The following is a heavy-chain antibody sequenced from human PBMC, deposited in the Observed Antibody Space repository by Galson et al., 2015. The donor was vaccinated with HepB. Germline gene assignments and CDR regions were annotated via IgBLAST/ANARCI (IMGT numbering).Heavy chain of an antibody. J-gene: IGHJ4*01. Sequence: SLRLSCAASGFTFSSYAMHWVRQAPGKGLQWVAIIPYDGSYKYYADSVKGRFTISRDNSKNTLYLQMGSLRPEDTAVYYCAREGMAGTLDYWGHGTLITGPS. CDR1: GFTFSSYA. V-gene: IGHV3-30-3*01. CDR2: IPYDGSYK. CDR3: AREGMAGTLDY. D-gene: IGHD6-19*01.